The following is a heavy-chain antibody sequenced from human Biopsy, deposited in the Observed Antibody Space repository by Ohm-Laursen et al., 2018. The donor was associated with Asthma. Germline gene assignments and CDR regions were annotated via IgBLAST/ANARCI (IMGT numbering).Heavy chain of an antibody. CDR3: ARTFHFWSPYHAEHYQL. D-gene: IGHD3-3*02. Sequence: FLRLSCSASGFTFGDYCMSWVRQVPGKGLEWVANIKHDGSEKNHVDSLKGRFTISRDNAKNSLYLQMNSLRAEDTAVYYCARTFHFWSPYHAEHYQLWGQGTLVTVSS. J-gene: IGHJ1*01. CDR2: IKHDGSEK. V-gene: IGHV3-7*01. CDR1: GFTFGDYC.